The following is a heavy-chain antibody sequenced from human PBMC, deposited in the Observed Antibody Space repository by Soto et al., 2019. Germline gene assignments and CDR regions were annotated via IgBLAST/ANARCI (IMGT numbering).Heavy chain of an antibody. CDR1: GYTFTSYA. CDR3: ARTYYNDSSIIDY. CDR2: INAGNGNT. Sequence: QVQLVQSGAEVKKPGASVKVSCKASGYTFTSYAMHWVRQAPGQRLEWMGWINAGNGNTKYSQKFQGRVTITRDTSASTACMELSNLRSEDTAVYYCARTYYNDSSIIDYWGQGTLVTVSS. V-gene: IGHV1-3*01. J-gene: IGHJ4*02. D-gene: IGHD3-22*01.